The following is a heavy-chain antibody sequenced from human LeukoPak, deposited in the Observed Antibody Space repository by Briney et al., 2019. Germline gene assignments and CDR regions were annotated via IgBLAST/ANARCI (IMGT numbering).Heavy chain of an antibody. V-gene: IGHV1-46*01. Sequence: ASVTVSFKASGYTFTIYYMHWVRQAPGQGLEWMGIINPSGGSTSYAQKFQGRVTMTRDTSTSTVYMELNSLRAEDTAVYYCARDSGSSWVNYFDYWGQGTLVTVSS. D-gene: IGHD6-6*01. CDR1: GYTFTIYY. CDR2: INPSGGST. J-gene: IGHJ4*02. CDR3: ARDSGSSWVNYFDY.